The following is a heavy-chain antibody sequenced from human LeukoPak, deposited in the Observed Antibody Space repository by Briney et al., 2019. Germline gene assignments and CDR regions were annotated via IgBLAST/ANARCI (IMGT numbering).Heavy chain of an antibody. D-gene: IGHD2-15*01. CDR2: MNPNNGNT. Sequence: ASVKVSCKASGYTFTSYDIIWLRQATGQGLEWMGWMNPNNGNTGYVQKLQGRLTMTRDTSISTAYMELSSLRSEDTAVYYCAIQKYCSGGSCYGDAFDIWGQGTMVTVSS. J-gene: IGHJ3*02. CDR1: GYTFTSYD. V-gene: IGHV1-8*02. CDR3: AIQKYCSGGSCYGDAFDI.